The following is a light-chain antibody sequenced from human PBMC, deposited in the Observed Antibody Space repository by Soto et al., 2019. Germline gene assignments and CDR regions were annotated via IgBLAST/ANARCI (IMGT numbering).Light chain of an antibody. CDR3: CAYAGSYTWV. Sequence: QSALTQPRSVSGSPGQSVTISCTGTSSDVGDYNYVSWYQQHPGKAPKLMIHDVSKRPSGVPDRFSGSKSGNTASLTISGVQAEDEADYYCCAYAGSYTWVFGGGTKLTVL. V-gene: IGLV2-11*01. CDR1: SSDVGDYNY. J-gene: IGLJ3*02. CDR2: DVS.